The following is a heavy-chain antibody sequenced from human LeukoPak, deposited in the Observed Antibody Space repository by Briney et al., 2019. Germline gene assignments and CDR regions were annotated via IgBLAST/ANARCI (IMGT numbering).Heavy chain of an antibody. Sequence: ASVKVPCKVSGYTLTELSMHWVRQAPGKGLGWMGGFDPEDGETIYAQKFQGRVTMTEDTSTDTAYMELSSLRSEDTAVYYCATIFTYYDILTGQNWFDPWGQGTLVTVSS. CDR1: GYTLTELS. D-gene: IGHD3-9*01. CDR3: ATIFTYYDILTGQNWFDP. CDR2: FDPEDGET. V-gene: IGHV1-24*01. J-gene: IGHJ5*02.